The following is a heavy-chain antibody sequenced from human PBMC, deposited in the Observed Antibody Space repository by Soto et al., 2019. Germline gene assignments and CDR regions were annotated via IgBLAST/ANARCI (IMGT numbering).Heavy chain of an antibody. CDR3: ARVDGYEGWFDP. J-gene: IGHJ5*02. V-gene: IGHV3-48*03. CDR2: ISSSGSTI. CDR1: GFTFSSYE. Sequence: GGSLRLSCAASGFTFSSYEMNWVRQAPGKGLEWVSYISSSGSTIYYADSVKGRFTISRDNAKNSLYLQMNSLRAEDTAVYYCARVDGYEGWFDPWGQGTLVTVSS. D-gene: IGHD5-12*01.